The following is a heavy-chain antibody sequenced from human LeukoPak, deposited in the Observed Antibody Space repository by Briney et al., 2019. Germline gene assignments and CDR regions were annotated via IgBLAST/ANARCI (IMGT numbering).Heavy chain of an antibody. CDR2: INPSGGST. CDR3: ARVTSTLAETATRGPLDY. Sequence: ASVKVSCKASGYTFTSYYMHWVRQAPGQGLEWMGIINPSGGSTSYAQKFQGRVPMTRDTSTSTVYMELSSLRSEDTAVYYCARVTSTLAETATRGPLDYWGQGTLVTVSS. J-gene: IGHJ4*02. D-gene: IGHD2-15*01. V-gene: IGHV1-46*01. CDR1: GYTFTSYY.